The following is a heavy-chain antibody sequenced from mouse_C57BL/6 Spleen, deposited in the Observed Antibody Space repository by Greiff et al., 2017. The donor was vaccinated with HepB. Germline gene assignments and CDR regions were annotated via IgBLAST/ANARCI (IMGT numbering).Heavy chain of an antibody. V-gene: IGHV1-50*01. Sequence: QVQLKQPGAELVKPGASVKLSCKASGYTFTSYWMQWVKQRPGQGLEWIGEIDPSDSYTNYNQKFKGKATLTVDTSSSTAYMQLSSLTSEDSAVYYCARRSPTVVASYWYFDVWGTGTTVTVSS. CDR3: ARRSPTVVASYWYFDV. CDR1: GYTFTSYW. CDR2: IDPSDSYT. J-gene: IGHJ1*03. D-gene: IGHD1-1*01.